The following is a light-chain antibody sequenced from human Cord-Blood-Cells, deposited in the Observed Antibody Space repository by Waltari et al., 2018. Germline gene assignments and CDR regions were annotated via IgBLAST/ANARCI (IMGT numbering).Light chain of an antibody. CDR3: QQYNNWART. CDR1: QSVSSN. CDR2: GAS. V-gene: IGKV3-15*01. Sequence: EIVMTQSPATLSVSPGERATLSCRASQSVSSNLAWYQQKPGQAPRRLIYGASTRDTGIPARFSGSGCGTEFTLTISSLQSEDFAVYYCQQYNNWARTFGQGTKVEIK. J-gene: IGKJ1*01.